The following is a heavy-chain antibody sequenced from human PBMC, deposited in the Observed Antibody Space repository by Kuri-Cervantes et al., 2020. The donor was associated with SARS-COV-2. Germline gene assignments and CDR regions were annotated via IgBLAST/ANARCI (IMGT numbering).Heavy chain of an antibody. CDR3: ASMGLGWLVLRIHYFDY. V-gene: IGHV3-30*02. J-gene: IGHJ4*02. CDR1: GFTFSVYW. D-gene: IGHD6-19*01. Sequence: GEPLKISCATSGFTFSVYWMSWVRQPPGKGLEWVAFIRYDGSNKYYADSVKGRFTISRDNSKNTLYLQMNSLRAEDTAVYYCASMGLGWLVLRIHYFDYWGQGTLVTVSS. CDR2: IRYDGSNK.